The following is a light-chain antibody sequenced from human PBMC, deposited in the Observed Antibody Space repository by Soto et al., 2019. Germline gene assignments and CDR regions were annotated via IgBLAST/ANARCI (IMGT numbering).Light chain of an antibody. Sequence: QSFMTQPPSVSGAPGQRVTISCSGSRSNIRADYDVQWYQQLPGAAPKLLIYGNINRPSGVPDRFSGYKSGTSASLAITGPLAEDEGDYYCQSYDASVSGXGVIVGGWTK. CDR1: RSNIRADYD. CDR3: QSYDASVSGXGVI. CDR2: GNI. V-gene: IGLV1-40*01. J-gene: IGLJ2*01.